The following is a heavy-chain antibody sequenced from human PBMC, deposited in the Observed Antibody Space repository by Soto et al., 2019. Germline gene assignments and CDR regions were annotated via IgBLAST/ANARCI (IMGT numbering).Heavy chain of an antibody. CDR1: GFTFSSYA. D-gene: IGHD1-1*01. CDR2: IPGSGTST. Sequence: GGSLRLSCAASGFTFSSYAMRWVRQSPGKGLEWVSAIPGSGTSTYYAGSVKGRFTISRDNAKNSLYLQMNSLRAEDTALYYCAKGSPGNWNAHFDCWGQGTLVTVSS. CDR3: AKGSPGNWNAHFDC. J-gene: IGHJ4*02. V-gene: IGHV3-23*01.